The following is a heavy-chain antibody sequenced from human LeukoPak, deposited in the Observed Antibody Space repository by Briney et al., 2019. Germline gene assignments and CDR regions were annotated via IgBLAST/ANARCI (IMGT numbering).Heavy chain of an antibody. V-gene: IGHV3-23*01. J-gene: IGHJ4*02. CDR3: ARGGVDYYGSGTYYLMYYFDY. Sequence: GGSLRLSCVASGFTFSNYHMNWVRQAPGKGLEWVSGISGSGGATYYADSVKGRFTISRDDPHNTLYLQMNSLRAEDTAVYFCARGGVDYYGSGTYYLMYYFDYWGQGALVTVSS. D-gene: IGHD3-10*01. CDR2: ISGSGGAT. CDR1: GFTFSNYH.